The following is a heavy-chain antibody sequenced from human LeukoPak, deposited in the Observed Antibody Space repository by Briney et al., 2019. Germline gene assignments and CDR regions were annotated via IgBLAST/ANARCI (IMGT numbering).Heavy chain of an antibody. J-gene: IGHJ4*02. Sequence: GGSLRLSCAASGFTLNTYAMHWVRQAPGKGLEWVAVISYDGSNKYYADSVKGRFTISRDSSKNTLYLQMNSLRAEDTAVYYCAKGYSFASGGYYFDYWGQGTLVTVSS. CDR1: GFTLNTYA. D-gene: IGHD5-18*01. CDR3: AKGYSFASGGYYFDY. V-gene: IGHV3-30-3*01. CDR2: ISYDGSNK.